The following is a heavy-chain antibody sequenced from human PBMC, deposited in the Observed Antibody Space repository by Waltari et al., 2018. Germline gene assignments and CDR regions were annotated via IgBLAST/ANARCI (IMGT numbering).Heavy chain of an antibody. J-gene: IGHJ5*02. CDR2: IYSGGST. CDR1: GFTVGTNY. CDR3: ARDPPGMATIGS. Sequence: EAQLVESGGGLIDPGGSLRLSCAVSGFTVGTNYMSWVRQAPGQGVEWVSVIYSGGSTNYAASVGGRFTSSRDNSKNTLFLEMNSLTAEDTAVYYCARDPPGMATIGSWGQGTLVTVSS. V-gene: IGHV3-53*01. D-gene: IGHD5-12*01.